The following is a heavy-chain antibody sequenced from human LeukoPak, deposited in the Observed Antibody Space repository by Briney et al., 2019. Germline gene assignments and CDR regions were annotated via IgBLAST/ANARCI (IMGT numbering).Heavy chain of an antibody. Sequence: GGSLRLSCAASGFTFSSYWMHWVRQVPGKGLMWVSRINSDGSSTSYADSVKGRFTISRHNFENTLYLQMNNLRAEDTAVYYCARVGVGTVAGNYFDDWGQGTLVTVSS. D-gene: IGHD6-19*01. CDR2: INSDGSST. J-gene: IGHJ4*02. CDR1: GFTFSSYW. V-gene: IGHV3-74*01. CDR3: ARVGVGTVAGNYFDD.